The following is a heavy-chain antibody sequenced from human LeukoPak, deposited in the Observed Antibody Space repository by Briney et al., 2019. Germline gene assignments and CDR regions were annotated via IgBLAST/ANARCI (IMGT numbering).Heavy chain of an antibody. D-gene: IGHD4-23*01. CDR3: AKRYGGRAAFDI. J-gene: IGHJ3*02. V-gene: IGHV5-51*01. Sequence: GESLKISCKGSGYSFSDYWIGWVRQMPGKGLEWMGVIFPYDSATRYSPSFQGQVTMSADNSISTAYLQWSSLTASDTGMYFCAKRYGGRAAFDIWGQGTMVIVAS. CDR2: IFPYDSAT. CDR1: GYSFSDYW.